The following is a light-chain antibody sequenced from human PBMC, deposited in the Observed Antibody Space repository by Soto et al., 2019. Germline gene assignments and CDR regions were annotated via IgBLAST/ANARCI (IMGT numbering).Light chain of an antibody. CDR3: QQSYSTPRLFT. Sequence: DIQMTQSPSSLSASVGDRVTITCRASQSISRYLHWYQQKPGKAPKLLISAASSLQSGVPSRFSGSGSGTDFTLTISSLRPEDSATYYCQQSYSTPRLFTFGQGTNLEI. CDR1: QSISRY. CDR2: AAS. V-gene: IGKV1-39*01. J-gene: IGKJ2*01.